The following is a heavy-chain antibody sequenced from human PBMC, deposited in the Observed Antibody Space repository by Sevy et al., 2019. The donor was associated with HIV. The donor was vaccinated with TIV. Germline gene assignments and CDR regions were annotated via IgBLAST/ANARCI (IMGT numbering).Heavy chain of an antibody. CDR1: GFTFSSYA. J-gene: IGHJ4*02. Sequence: GGSLRLSCAASGFTFSSYAMSWVRQAPGKGLEWVSTISSRGGSTYYADSVKGRFTISRDNAKNTLYLQMNNLRAEDTAVYYCAKDGHDYGDFYFNYWGQGTLVTVSS. CDR2: ISSRGGST. CDR3: AKDGHDYGDFYFNY. D-gene: IGHD4-17*01. V-gene: IGHV3-23*01.